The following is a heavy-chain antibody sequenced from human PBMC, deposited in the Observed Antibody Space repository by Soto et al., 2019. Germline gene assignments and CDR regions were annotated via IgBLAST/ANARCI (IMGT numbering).Heavy chain of an antibody. V-gene: IGHV4-59*01. CDR2: IYYSGST. D-gene: IGHD3-10*01. CDR1: GGSISSYY. Sequence: QVQLQESGPGLVKPSETLSLTCTVSGGSISSYYWSWIRQPPGKGLEWIGYIYYSGSTNYNPSLKSRVTISVDTSKNQFSLKLSSVTAADTAVYYCARDDGRGYYYGMDVWGQGTTVTVSS. J-gene: IGHJ6*02. CDR3: ARDDGRGYYYGMDV.